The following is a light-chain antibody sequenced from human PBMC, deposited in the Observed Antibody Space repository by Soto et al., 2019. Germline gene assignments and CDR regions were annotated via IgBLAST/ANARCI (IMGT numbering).Light chain of an antibody. V-gene: IGKV3-11*01. Sequence: ESLLTQSPATLSLSPGEGATLSSRASLSVFNYLAWYQQKPGQAPRLLIYDASNRATGVPPRFSGSGSGTDFTLTISSLEPDDFAVYYCQQRSNWPRTFGQGTKVDIK. CDR2: DAS. CDR3: QQRSNWPRT. CDR1: LSVFNY. J-gene: IGKJ1*01.